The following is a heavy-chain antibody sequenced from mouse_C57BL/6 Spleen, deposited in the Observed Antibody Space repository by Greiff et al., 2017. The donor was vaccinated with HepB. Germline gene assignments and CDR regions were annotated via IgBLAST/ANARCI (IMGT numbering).Heavy chain of an antibody. CDR2: INPGSGGT. CDR1: GYAFTNYL. V-gene: IGHV1-54*01. J-gene: IGHJ3*01. D-gene: IGHD3-3*01. CDR3: ARGDGSAETCFAY. Sequence: VQLQQSGAELVRPGTSVKVSCKASGYAFTNYLIEWVKQRPGQGLEWIGVINPGSGGTNYNEKFKGKATLTADKSSSTAYMQLSRLTSEDSAVYFCARGDGSAETCFAYWGEGTLGTVSA.